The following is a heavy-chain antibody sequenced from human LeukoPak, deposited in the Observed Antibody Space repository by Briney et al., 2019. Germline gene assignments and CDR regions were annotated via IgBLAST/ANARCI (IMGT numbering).Heavy chain of an antibody. V-gene: IGHV4-59*01. CDR3: ARSYDSRGYYYYGMDV. CDR1: GGSISSYY. J-gene: IGHJ6*02. Sequence: PSETLSLTCAVSGGSISSYYWSWIRQPPGKGLEWVGYIYYSGSTSYNPSLKSRVTILLDTSNNQFSLKLSSVTAADTAVYYCARSYDSRGYYYYGMDVWGQGTTVTASS. D-gene: IGHD3-22*01. CDR2: IYYSGST.